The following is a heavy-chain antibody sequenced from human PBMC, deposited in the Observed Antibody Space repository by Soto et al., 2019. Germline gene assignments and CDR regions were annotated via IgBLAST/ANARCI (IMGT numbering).Heavy chain of an antibody. Sequence: SETLSLTCAVYGGSFSGYYWSWIRQPPGKGLEWIGEINHSGSTNYNPSLKSRATISVDTSKNQFSLKLSSVTAADTAVYYCARRHDSGYYYFDYWGQGTLVTVSS. CDR1: GGSFSGYY. J-gene: IGHJ4*02. D-gene: IGHD3-10*01. CDR3: ARRHDSGYYYFDY. V-gene: IGHV4-34*01. CDR2: INHSGST.